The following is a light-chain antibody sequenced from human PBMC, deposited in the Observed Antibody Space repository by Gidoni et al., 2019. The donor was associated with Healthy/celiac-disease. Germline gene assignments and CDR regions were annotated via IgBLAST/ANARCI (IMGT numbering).Light chain of an antibody. Sequence: EIVLTQSPATLSLSPGERATLSCRASQSVSSYLAWYQQKTGQAPMLLIYDASNRAPGIPARFSGSGSGPDFTLTISRLEPEDFAVYYCQQRSNWLTFGGGTKVEIK. V-gene: IGKV3-11*01. CDR1: QSVSSY. CDR2: DAS. J-gene: IGKJ4*01. CDR3: QQRSNWLT.